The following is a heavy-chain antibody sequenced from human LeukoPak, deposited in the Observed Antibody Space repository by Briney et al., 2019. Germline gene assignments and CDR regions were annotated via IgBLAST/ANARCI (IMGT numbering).Heavy chain of an antibody. CDR2: IYHSGST. Sequence: SETLSLTCTVSGGSISSYYWSWIRQPPGKGLEWIGYIYHSGSTYYNPSLKSRVTISVDRTKNQFSLKLSSVTAADTAVYYCARGTGNFDYWGQGTLVTVSS. V-gene: IGHV4-59*12. CDR1: GGSISSYY. CDR3: ARGTGNFDY. J-gene: IGHJ4*02. D-gene: IGHD1-1*01.